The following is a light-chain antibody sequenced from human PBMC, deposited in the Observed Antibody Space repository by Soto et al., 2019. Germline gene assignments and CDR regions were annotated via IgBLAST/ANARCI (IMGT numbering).Light chain of an antibody. V-gene: IGKV3-20*01. Sequence: EIVLTQSPGTLSLSPGERVTLSCRASQSVNNNFLAWYQQKPGQAPRLLIHGASSRPTAIPDRFSGSGSVTDFTLIISRLEPEDFAVYYCQQYVSAPWTFGQGTKLEIK. CDR3: QQYVSAPWT. CDR2: GAS. J-gene: IGKJ1*01. CDR1: QSVNNNF.